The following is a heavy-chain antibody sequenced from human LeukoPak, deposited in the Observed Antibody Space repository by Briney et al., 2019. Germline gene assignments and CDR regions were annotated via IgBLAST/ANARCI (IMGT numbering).Heavy chain of an antibody. J-gene: IGHJ4*02. D-gene: IGHD4/OR15-4a*01. CDR2: IYYSGTT. CDR1: VGSISSSSYY. V-gene: IGHV4-39*01. Sequence: SQTLSLTCTVSVGSISSSSYYWGWIRQPPGKGLEWIASIYYSGTTYYNPSLKSRVTISVDTSKNQFSLKLSSVTAADTAVYYCARLGLWCGSGGYYFDYWGQGILVTVSS. CDR3: ARLGLWCGSGGYYFDY.